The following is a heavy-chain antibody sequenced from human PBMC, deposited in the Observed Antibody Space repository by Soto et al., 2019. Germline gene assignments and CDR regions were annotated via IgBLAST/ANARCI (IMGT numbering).Heavy chain of an antibody. CDR3: VKEMGQAAVGIRYPYGLDV. V-gene: IGHV3-64D*06. CDR1: GFTVSSFG. D-gene: IGHD6-13*01. Sequence: GGSLRLSCSVSGFTVSSFGMHWVRQAPGKGLEHVSTLSSNGIGTYYADSVKGRFTFSRDTSKNTLYLQMSSLRTEDTAVYYCVKEMGQAAVGIRYPYGLDVWGLGTTVTVSS. CDR2: LSSNGIGT. J-gene: IGHJ6*02.